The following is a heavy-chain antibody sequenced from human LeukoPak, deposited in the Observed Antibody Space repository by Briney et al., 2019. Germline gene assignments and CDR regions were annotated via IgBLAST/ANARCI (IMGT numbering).Heavy chain of an antibody. CDR3: ARDSRVSTGWPYYFDH. Sequence: ASVKVSCKASGYTFTGYYIHWVRQAPGQGLGCMGWINPNSGGTNYAQRFRGRVTMTRDTSITTVYMELSSLESDDTAVYYCARDSRVSTGWPYYFDHWGQGTLVTVSS. J-gene: IGHJ4*02. CDR2: INPNSGGT. CDR1: GYTFTGYY. D-gene: IGHD6-19*01. V-gene: IGHV1-2*02.